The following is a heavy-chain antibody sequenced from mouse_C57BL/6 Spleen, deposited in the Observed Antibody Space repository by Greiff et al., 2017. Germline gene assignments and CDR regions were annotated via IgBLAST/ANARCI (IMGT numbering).Heavy chain of an antibody. CDR1: GYTFTSYW. Sequence: QVQLQQPGAELVRPGTSVKLSCKASGYTFTSYWMHWVKQRPGQGLEWIGVIDPSDSYTNYNQKFKGKATFTVDTSSSTAYLQRSSLSSEDSAVYYCAREDYYGNSYYFDYWGQGTTLTVSS. CDR2: IDPSDSYT. D-gene: IGHD2-1*01. CDR3: AREDYYGNSYYFDY. V-gene: IGHV1-59*01. J-gene: IGHJ2*01.